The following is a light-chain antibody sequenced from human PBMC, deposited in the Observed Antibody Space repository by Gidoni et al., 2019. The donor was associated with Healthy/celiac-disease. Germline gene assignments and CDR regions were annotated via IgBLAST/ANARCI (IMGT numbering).Light chain of an antibody. V-gene: IGLV1-40*01. CDR3: QSYDSSLSGHVV. Sequence: QSVLTKPPSVSGAPGQRVTTPCTGSSSNIGAGYDVHWYQQLPGTAPKLLIYGNSNRPSGVPDRFSGSKSGTSASLAITGLQAEDEADYYCQSYDSSLSGHVVFGGGTKLTVL. CDR1: SSNIGAGYD. J-gene: IGLJ2*01. CDR2: GNS.